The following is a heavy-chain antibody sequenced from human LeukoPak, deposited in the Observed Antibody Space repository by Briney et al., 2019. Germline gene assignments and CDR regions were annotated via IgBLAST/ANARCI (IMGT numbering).Heavy chain of an antibody. V-gene: IGHV5-51*01. CDR2: IYPGDSDT. Sequence: GESLKISCKGSGYSFTSYWIGWVRQMPGKGLEWMGIIYPGDSDTRYSPSFQGQVTISADKSISTAYLQWSSLKASDTTMYYCARHRMGEELRFLEWLISFIDYWGQGTLVTVSS. D-gene: IGHD3-3*01. J-gene: IGHJ4*02. CDR1: GYSFTSYW. CDR3: ARHRMGEELRFLEWLISFIDY.